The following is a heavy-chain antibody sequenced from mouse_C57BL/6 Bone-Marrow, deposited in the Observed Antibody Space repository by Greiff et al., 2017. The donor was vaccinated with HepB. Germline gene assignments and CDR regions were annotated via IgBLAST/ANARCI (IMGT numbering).Heavy chain of an antibody. J-gene: IGHJ2*01. CDR2: ISYDGSN. D-gene: IGHD2-5*01. Sequence: VQLKESGPGLVKPSQSLSLTCSVTGYSITSGYYWNWIRQFPGNKLEWMGYISYDGSNNYNPSLKNRISITRDTSKNQFFLKLNSVTTEDTATYYCAAYSNYDVDYWGQGTTLTVSS. V-gene: IGHV3-6*01. CDR3: AAYSNYDVDY. CDR1: GYSITSGYY.